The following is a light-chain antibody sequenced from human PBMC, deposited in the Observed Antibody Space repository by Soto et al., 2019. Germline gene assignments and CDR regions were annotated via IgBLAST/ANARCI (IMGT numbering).Light chain of an antibody. CDR3: TSYTSSRPFV. CDR2: EVS. J-gene: IGLJ1*01. Sequence: QSVLTQPPSVSGSPGQSVTISCTGTSSDIGSYNRVSWYQQHPGTAPKLMIYEVSNRPSGVPDRFSGSKSGNTASLTISGLQAEDEADYYCTSYTSSRPFVFGTGTKLTVL. V-gene: IGLV2-18*02. CDR1: SSDIGSYNR.